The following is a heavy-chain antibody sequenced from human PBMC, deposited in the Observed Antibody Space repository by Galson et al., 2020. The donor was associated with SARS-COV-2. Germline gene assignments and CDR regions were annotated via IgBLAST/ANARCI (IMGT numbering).Heavy chain of an antibody. J-gene: IGHJ5*02. CDR1: GGSISRSNW. Sequence: ASETLSLTCAVSGGSISRSNWWTWVRQPPGKGLEWIGEIDQSGNTNYNPSLQSRVTISVDKSKNQFSLKLSSVTAADTALYYCARMYSSSWGFDPWGQGTLVTVSS. D-gene: IGHD6-13*01. CDR3: ARMYSSSWGFDP. V-gene: IGHV4-4*02. CDR2: IDQSGNT.